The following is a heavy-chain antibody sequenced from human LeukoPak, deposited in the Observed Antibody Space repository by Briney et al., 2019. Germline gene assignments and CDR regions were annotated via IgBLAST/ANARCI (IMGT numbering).Heavy chain of an antibody. J-gene: IGHJ4*02. CDR2: ITYNSGTI. CDR1: GFTFDDYA. D-gene: IGHD3-10*01. V-gene: IGHV3-9*01. CDR3: AKDGITMEGFDY. Sequence: GGSLRLSCAASGFTFDDYAMHWVRQAPGKGLEWVSGITYNSGTIGYADSVKGRFTISRDNAKNSLHLQMNSLRAEDTALYYCAKDGITMEGFDYWGQGTLVTVSS.